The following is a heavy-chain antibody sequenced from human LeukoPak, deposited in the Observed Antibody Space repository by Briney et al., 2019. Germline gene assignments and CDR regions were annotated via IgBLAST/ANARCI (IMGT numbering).Heavy chain of an antibody. CDR1: GFTFSSYG. Sequence: GRSLRLSCAASGFTFSSYGMHWVRQAPGKGLEWVAVISYDGSNKYYADSVKGRFTISRDNSKNTLYLQMNSLRAEDTAVYYCAKTGSIAVSLGHWGQGTLVTVSS. CDR2: ISYDGSNK. D-gene: IGHD6-19*01. J-gene: IGHJ4*02. CDR3: AKTGSIAVSLGH. V-gene: IGHV3-30*18.